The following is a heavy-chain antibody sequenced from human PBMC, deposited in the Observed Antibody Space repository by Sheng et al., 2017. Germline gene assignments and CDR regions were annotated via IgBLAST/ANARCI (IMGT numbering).Heavy chain of an antibody. J-gene: IGHJ6*03. CDR1: GYTFTSYG. Sequence: QVQLVQSGAEVKKPGASVKVSCKASGYTFTSYGISWVRQAPGQGLEWMGWISAYNGNTNYAQKLQGRVTMTTDTSTSTAYMELRSLRSDDTAVYYCARVCGNRSYNWNYYYYYMDVWGKGTTVTVSS. V-gene: IGHV1-18*01. D-gene: IGHD1-20*01. CDR2: ISAYNGNT. CDR3: ARVCGNRSYNWNYYYYYMDV.